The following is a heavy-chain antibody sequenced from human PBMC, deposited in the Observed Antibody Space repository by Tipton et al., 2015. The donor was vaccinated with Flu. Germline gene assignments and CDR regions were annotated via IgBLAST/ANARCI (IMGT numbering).Heavy chain of an antibody. CDR1: GGSISSGGYY. V-gene: IGHV4-31*03. CDR2: IYYSGST. J-gene: IGHJ4*02. Sequence: TLSLTCTVSGGSISSGGYYWSWIRQHPGKGLEWIGYIYYSGSTYYNPSLKSRVTISVDTSKNQSSLKLSSVTAADTAVYYCARVRVTMVRGVDYWGQGTLVTVSS. CDR3: ARVRVTMVRGVDY. D-gene: IGHD3-10*01.